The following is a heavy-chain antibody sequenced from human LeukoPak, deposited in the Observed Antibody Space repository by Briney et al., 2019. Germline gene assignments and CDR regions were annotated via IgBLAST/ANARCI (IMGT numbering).Heavy chain of an antibody. D-gene: IGHD4-11*01. Sequence: SETLSLTCAVYSGSFSGYYWSWLRRPPRKGLEWIGEINDSGRSKYIPSLKSRVTVSVDTSKNQFSLKLSSVTAADTAVYFCARGGLNSNYFDSWGRGTLVTVSS. V-gene: IGHV4-34*01. J-gene: IGHJ4*02. CDR1: SGSFSGYY. CDR3: ARGGLNSNYFDS. CDR2: INDSGRS.